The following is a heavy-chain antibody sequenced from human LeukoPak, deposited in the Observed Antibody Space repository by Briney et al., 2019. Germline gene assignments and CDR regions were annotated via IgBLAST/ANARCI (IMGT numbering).Heavy chain of an antibody. J-gene: IGHJ4*02. CDR1: GFTFRSYW. CDR2: IKQDGSDK. Sequence: GGSLRLSCAASGFTFRSYWMSWVRQAPGKRLEWVANIKQDGSDKYYVDSVKGRFTISRDTAKNSLYLQMNSLRAEDTAVYYCARDLIWDSLDYWGQGTLVTVSS. CDR3: ARDLIWDSLDY. V-gene: IGHV3-7*01. D-gene: IGHD1-26*01.